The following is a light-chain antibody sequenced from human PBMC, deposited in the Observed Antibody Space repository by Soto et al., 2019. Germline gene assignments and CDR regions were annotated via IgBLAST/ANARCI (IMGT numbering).Light chain of an antibody. V-gene: IGLV2-18*02. CDR2: EVS. J-gene: IGLJ1*01. CDR1: NNDVGGYKG. CDR3: FSYTRRDTYV. Sequence: QSVLTQAPSVAGSPGQSVTISCTGTNNDVGGYKGVSWYQQSPGTAPKLIIYEVSNRPSGVPGRFSGSKSGNTASLTISGLQADDEADYYCFSYTRRDTYVFGPGTKVTVL.